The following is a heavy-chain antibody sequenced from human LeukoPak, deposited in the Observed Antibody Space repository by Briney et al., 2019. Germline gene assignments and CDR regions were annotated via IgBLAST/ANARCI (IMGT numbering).Heavy chain of an antibody. D-gene: IGHD1-26*01. CDR1: GFTFSTCG. V-gene: IGHV3-30*02. Sequence: SGGSLRLSCAASGFTFSTCGMHWVRQAPGKGLEWVAFIRYHGSDKYYADSVKGRFTISRDNSENTLYLQMNSLRAEDTAVYYCARQRVASGTVGHWGQGTLVTVSS. J-gene: IGHJ4*02. CDR2: IRYHGSDK. CDR3: ARQRVASGTVGH.